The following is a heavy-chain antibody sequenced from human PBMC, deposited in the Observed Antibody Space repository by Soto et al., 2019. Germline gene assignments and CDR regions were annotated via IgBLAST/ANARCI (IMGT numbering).Heavy chain of an antibody. CDR3: ARALQYRIAAAGSTHY. D-gene: IGHD6-13*01. CDR1: GFTFSSYA. CDR2: ISYDGSNK. Sequence: GGSLRLSCAASGFTFSSYAMHWVRQAPGKGLEWVAVISYDGSNKYYADSVKGRFTISRDNSKNTLYLQMNSLRAEDTAVYYCARALQYRIAAAGSTHYWGQGTLVTVSS. J-gene: IGHJ4*02. V-gene: IGHV3-30-3*01.